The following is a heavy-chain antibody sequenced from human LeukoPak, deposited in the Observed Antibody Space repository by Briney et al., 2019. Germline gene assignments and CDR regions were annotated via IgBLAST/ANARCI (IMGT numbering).Heavy chain of an antibody. Sequence: GSLRLSCAASGFTFSSYWMNWVRQPPGKGLEWIGYIVYSGSTNYNPSLKSRVTISVDTSKNQFSLKLSSVTAADTAVYYCARVYDSSGFPQYFDYWGQGTLVTVSS. V-gene: IGHV4-59*01. D-gene: IGHD3-22*01. CDR1: GFTFSSYW. CDR2: IVYSGST. CDR3: ARVYDSSGFPQYFDY. J-gene: IGHJ4*02.